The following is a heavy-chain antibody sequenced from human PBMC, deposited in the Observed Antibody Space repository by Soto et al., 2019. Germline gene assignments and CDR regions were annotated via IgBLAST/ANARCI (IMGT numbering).Heavy chain of an antibody. D-gene: IGHD1-26*01. V-gene: IGHV3-30*18. Sequence: GGSLRLSCAASEFTFTSYGLHWVRQAPGKGLEWVAVISYDGSNKYYADSVKGRFTISRDNSKNTLYLQMNSLRADDTAVYYCAKDRESYYYGMDVWGQGTTVTVSS. CDR3: AKDRESYYYGMDV. CDR1: EFTFTSYG. CDR2: ISYDGSNK. J-gene: IGHJ6*02.